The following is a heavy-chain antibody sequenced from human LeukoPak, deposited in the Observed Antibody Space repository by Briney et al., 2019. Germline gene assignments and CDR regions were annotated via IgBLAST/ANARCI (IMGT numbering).Heavy chain of an antibody. Sequence: GGSLRLSCAASGFTFSSYAMHWVRQAPGKGLEWVAVISYDGSNKFYADSVKGRFTISRDNSKNTLDLQMNSLRVEDTAVYYCVSQAAAVGAFDIWGQGTMVTVSS. J-gene: IGHJ3*02. CDR3: VSQAAAVGAFDI. D-gene: IGHD6-13*01. CDR2: ISYDGSNK. V-gene: IGHV3-30-3*01. CDR1: GFTFSSYA.